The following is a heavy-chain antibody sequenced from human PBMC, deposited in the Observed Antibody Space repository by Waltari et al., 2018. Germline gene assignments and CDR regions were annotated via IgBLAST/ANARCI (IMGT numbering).Heavy chain of an antibody. CDR3: ARDPGGIAVSGTVAFDI. CDR1: GYTFTGYY. J-gene: IGHJ3*02. CDR2: INPNSGGT. V-gene: IGHV1-2*02. Sequence: QVQLVQSGAEVKKPGASVKVSCKASGYTFTGYYMHWVRQAPGQGLEWMGWINPNSGGTNYAQKFQGRVTMTRDTSISTAYMELSRLRSDDTAVYYCARDPGGIAVSGTVAFDIWGQGTMVTVSS. D-gene: IGHD6-19*01.